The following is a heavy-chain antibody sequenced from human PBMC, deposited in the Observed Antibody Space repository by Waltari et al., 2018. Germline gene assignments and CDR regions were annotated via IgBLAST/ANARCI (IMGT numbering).Heavy chain of an antibody. D-gene: IGHD3-3*01. CDR3: ARPLVDQAFWSGYAGVGWFDP. Sequence: QVQLQESRPGLVKPSETLSLTCTFSGGSISSHYWTWIRQPPGQGLEWIGYIYYSGSTNYNPSLKSRVTISVDTSKNQFSLKLSSVTAADTAVYYCARPLVDQAFWSGYAGVGWFDPWGQGTLVTVSS. J-gene: IGHJ5*02. CDR1: GGSISSHY. CDR2: IYYSGST. V-gene: IGHV4-59*11.